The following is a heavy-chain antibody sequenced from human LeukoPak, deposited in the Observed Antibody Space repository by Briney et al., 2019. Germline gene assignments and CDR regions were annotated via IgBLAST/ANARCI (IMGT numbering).Heavy chain of an antibody. J-gene: IGHJ5*02. CDR3: AREVVVYNWFDP. Sequence: PSETLCLTCAVSGGSISSYYWSWVRQPPGKGLEWIGHIYYSGSTKYNPALKSLVTISVDTSKNQFSLKLSPVTAAETAVYYCAREVVVYNWFDPWGQGTLVTVSS. CDR1: GGSISSYY. D-gene: IGHD3-22*01. CDR2: IYYSGST. V-gene: IGHV4-59*01.